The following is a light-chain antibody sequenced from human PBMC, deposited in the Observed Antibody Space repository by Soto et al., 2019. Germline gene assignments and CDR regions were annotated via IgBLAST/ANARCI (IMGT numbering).Light chain of an antibody. V-gene: IGLV2-14*01. CDR2: DVS. CDR1: SSDVGGYNY. J-gene: IGLJ1*01. Sequence: QSVLTQPASVSGSPGQSITISCTGTSSDVGGYNYVSWYQQHPGKAPKFMIYDVSNRPSGVSTRFSGSKSVNTASLTISRHQAEDEADYYGNSYTTSNTRQIVFGTGTKVTVL. CDR3: NSYTTSNTRQIV.